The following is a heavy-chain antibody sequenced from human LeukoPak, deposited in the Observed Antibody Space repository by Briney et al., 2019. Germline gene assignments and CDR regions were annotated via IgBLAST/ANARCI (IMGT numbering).Heavy chain of an antibody. V-gene: IGHV1-46*01. Sequence: ASVKVSCKASGYTFTSYDINWVRQATGQGLEWMGIINPSGGSTSYAQKFQGRVTMTRDMSTSTVYMELSSLRSEDTAVYYCARAPSRGSSWSFDYWGQGTLVTVSS. CDR2: INPSGGST. CDR1: GYTFTSYD. D-gene: IGHD6-13*01. J-gene: IGHJ4*02. CDR3: ARAPSRGSSWSFDY.